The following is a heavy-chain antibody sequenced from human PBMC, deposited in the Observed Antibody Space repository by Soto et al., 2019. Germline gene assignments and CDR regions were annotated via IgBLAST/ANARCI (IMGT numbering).Heavy chain of an antibody. D-gene: IGHD1-26*01. CDR3: ARVKRSTSRLDP. CDR1: GDSVSSGAYY. CDR2: VYYSGST. J-gene: IGHJ5*02. Sequence: QVRLQESGPGLVKPSETLSLTCSVSGDSVSSGAYYWSWIRQPPGKGLEWIGYVYYSGSTSYNPSLETGVTISVDTSKNQFSLKLTSVTPADTAIYYCARVKRSTSRLDPWGQGTLVTVSS. V-gene: IGHV4-61*08.